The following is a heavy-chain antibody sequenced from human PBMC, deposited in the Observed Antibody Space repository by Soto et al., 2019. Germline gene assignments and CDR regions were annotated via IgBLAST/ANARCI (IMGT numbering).Heavy chain of an antibody. V-gene: IGHV1-69*08. CDR1: GGTFSTYT. J-gene: IGHJ5*02. Sequence: QVQLVQSGAEVKKPGSSVKVSCKASGGTFSTYTITWVRQAPGQGLEWMGRIIPIIGVINYAQKFQGRVTITADXLXGTXYMELTRLRSDDTAVYYCAGDPDSHYNDSHASSYPWGQGTLVTVSS. CDR2: IIPIIGVI. CDR3: AGDPDSHYNDSHASSYP. D-gene: IGHD3-22*01.